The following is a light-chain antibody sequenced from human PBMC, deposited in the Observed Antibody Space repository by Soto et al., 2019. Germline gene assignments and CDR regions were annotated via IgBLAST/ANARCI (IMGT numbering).Light chain of an antibody. CDR1: HSISDW. V-gene: IGKV1-5*03. CDR2: KAS. Sequence: DIQITQSPSTLSASVGDRVTITCRASHSISDWLAWFQQKPGKAPKLLIYKASTLEIGVPSRFSGSASGTEFTLTISSLQPDDFATYYCQQHSDYPLTFGGGTKVDIK. CDR3: QQHSDYPLT. J-gene: IGKJ4*01.